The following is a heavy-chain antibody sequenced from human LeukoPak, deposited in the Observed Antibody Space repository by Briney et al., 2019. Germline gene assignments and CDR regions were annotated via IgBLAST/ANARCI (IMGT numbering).Heavy chain of an antibody. CDR3: ARGGQLGEYYYGMDV. Sequence: ASVKVSCKPSGGTFSSYTISWVRQAPGQGLEWMGRIIPILGIANYAQKFQGRVMITADKSTSTAYMELSSLRSEDTAVYYCARGGQLGEYYYGMDVWGQGTTVTVSS. J-gene: IGHJ6*02. V-gene: IGHV1-69*02. CDR2: IIPILGIA. D-gene: IGHD3-10*01. CDR1: GGTFSSYT.